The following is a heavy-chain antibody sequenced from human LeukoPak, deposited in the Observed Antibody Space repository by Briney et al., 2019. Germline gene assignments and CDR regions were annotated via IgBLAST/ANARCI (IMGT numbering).Heavy chain of an antibody. J-gene: IGHJ5*02. D-gene: IGHD3-10*01. CDR1: GFTFSTYW. V-gene: IGHV3-7*01. CDR3: ASPGTTYYNWFDP. Sequence: GGSLRLSCAASGFTFSTYWMSWVRQAPGKGLEWVANIKEDGSEKYYLDSVKGRFTISRDNAKNSLYLQMNSLRAEDAAVYFCASPGTTYYNWFDPWGQGTLVTVSS. CDR2: IKEDGSEK.